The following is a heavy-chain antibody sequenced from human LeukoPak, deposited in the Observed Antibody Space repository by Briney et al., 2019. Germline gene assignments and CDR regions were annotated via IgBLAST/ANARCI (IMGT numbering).Heavy chain of an antibody. CDR2: ISSNGGST. CDR1: GFTFSSYA. J-gene: IGHJ4*02. CDR3: ARGDVRSRPDY. V-gene: IGHV3-64*01. Sequence: PGGSLRLSCAASGFTFSSYAMPWVRQAPGKGLEYVSAISSNGGSTYYANSVKGRFTISRDNSKNTLYLQMGSLRAEDMAVYYCARGDVRSRPDYWGQGTLVTVSS.